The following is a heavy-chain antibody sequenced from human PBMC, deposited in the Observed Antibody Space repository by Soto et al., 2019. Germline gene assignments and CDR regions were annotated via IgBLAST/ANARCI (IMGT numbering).Heavy chain of an antibody. J-gene: IGHJ6*03. D-gene: IGHD6-6*01. Sequence: EVQLAESGGGLAQPGGSLRLSCAASGFTLSGYAMDWVRQAPGKGLEYVSGISSNGVGTYYANSVQGRFTISRDNSKNTVYLQMGSLRPEDTVVYYCARRARPDFYYMDVWGKGTTVTVSS. CDR1: GFTLSGYA. V-gene: IGHV3-64*01. CDR3: ARRARPDFYYMDV. CDR2: ISSNGVGT.